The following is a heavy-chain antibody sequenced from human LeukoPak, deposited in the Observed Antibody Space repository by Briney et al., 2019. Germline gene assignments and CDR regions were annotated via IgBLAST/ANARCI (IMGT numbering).Heavy chain of an antibody. D-gene: IGHD2-2*02. Sequence: GESLKISCKGSGYSFTSYWIGWVRQMPGKGLEWMGIIYPGDSDTRYSPSFQGQVTISADKSISTAYLQWSSLKASDTAMYYCARRYCSSTSCYNYMDVWGKGTTVTVPS. CDR1: GYSFTSYW. J-gene: IGHJ6*03. CDR3: ARRYCSSTSCYNYMDV. CDR2: IYPGDSDT. V-gene: IGHV5-51*01.